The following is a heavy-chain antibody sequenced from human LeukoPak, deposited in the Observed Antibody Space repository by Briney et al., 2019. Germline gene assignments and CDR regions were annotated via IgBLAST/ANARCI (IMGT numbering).Heavy chain of an antibody. D-gene: IGHD5-12*01. CDR1: GFSFSSYE. Sequence: GGSLRLSCSGAGFSFSSYEMNWVRQAPGKGLEWVSSISSGARTIYYADSVKGRFTISRDNAKNSLYLQMNSLRAEDTAVYYSAKDSGWLRFHYWGQGTLVTVSS. J-gene: IGHJ4*02. V-gene: IGHV3-48*03. CDR2: ISSGARTI. CDR3: AKDSGWLRFHY.